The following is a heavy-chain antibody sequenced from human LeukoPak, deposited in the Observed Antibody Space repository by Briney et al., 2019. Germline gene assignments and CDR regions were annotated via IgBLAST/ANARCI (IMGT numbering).Heavy chain of an antibody. Sequence: PGGSLRLSCAASGFTFSSYAMSWVLQAPGKGLEWVSAISGGGGSTYYTDSVKGRFTISIDNSKNTLYLQMNSLRDEDTAVYSCVKDMDCGGECYGWGFFDYWGQGTLVTVSS. D-gene: IGHD2-21*01. CDR1: GFTFSSYA. CDR3: VKDMDCGGECYGWGFFDY. CDR2: ISGGGGST. J-gene: IGHJ4*02. V-gene: IGHV3-23*01.